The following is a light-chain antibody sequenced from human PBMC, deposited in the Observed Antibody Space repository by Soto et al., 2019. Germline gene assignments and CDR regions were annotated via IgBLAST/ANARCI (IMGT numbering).Light chain of an antibody. CDR2: GNS. V-gene: IGLV1-40*01. Sequence: QSALTQPASVSGAPGQRVTISCTGSSSNIGAGYDVHWYQQLPGTAPKLLIYGNSNRPSGVPDRFSGSKSGTSASLAITGLQAEDEADYYCQSYDSSLSGAVFGGGTQLTVL. CDR1: SSNIGAGYD. CDR3: QSYDSSLSGAV. J-gene: IGLJ7*01.